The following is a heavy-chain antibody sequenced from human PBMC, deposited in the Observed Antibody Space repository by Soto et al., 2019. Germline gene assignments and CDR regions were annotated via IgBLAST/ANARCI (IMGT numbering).Heavy chain of an antibody. CDR2: IWYDGSNK. J-gene: IGHJ4*02. V-gene: IGHV3-30*04. Sequence: QVQLVESGGGVVQPGGSLRLSCAASGFIFNNYAMHWVRQAPGKGLEWVAVIWYDGSNKYYADSVKGRFTISRDNSKNTLYLQMISLRTEDTAVYYCASQMMTIGSFDYWGQGTLVTVSS. D-gene: IGHD3-16*01. CDR3: ASQMMTIGSFDY. CDR1: GFIFNNYA.